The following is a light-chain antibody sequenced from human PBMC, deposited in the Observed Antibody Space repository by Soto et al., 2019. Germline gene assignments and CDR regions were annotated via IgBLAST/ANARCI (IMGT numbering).Light chain of an antibody. CDR1: QSVLYDTNNRNY. CDR3: QQYFCSPLT. V-gene: IGKV4-1*01. CDR2: WAS. Sequence: DIVMTQSPDSLAVSLGERATINCKSSQSVLYDTNNRNYLAWYQQKPGQPPKLLIYWASTRESGVPDRFSGSGSGTDFTFTISGLQAEDVAVYYCQQYFCSPLTFGGGTKVEIK. J-gene: IGKJ4*01.